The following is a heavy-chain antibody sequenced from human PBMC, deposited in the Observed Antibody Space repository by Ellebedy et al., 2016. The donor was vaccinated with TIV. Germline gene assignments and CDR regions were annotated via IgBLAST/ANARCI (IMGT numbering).Heavy chain of an antibody. V-gene: IGHV1-2*02. Sequence: AASVKVSCKPSGYTFTGYDLHWVRQAPGQGLAWMGWISPHSGAAYYAQKFQGRVTLTSDTSSSTAYMEMSSLKSDDTAVYYCARGSDTAMFTGAYWGQGTLVIVSS. J-gene: IGHJ4*02. CDR1: GYTFTGYD. CDR2: ISPHSGAA. D-gene: IGHD5-18*01. CDR3: ARGSDTAMFTGAY.